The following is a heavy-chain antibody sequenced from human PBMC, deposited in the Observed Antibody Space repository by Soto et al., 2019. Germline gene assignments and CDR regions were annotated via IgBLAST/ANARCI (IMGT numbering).Heavy chain of an antibody. J-gene: IGHJ4*02. CDR3: AKGVEVTMIVVVD. CDR1: GFTFSSYG. D-gene: IGHD3-22*01. V-gene: IGHV3-30*18. Sequence: GGSLRLSCAASGFTFSSYGMHWVRQAPGKGLEWVAVISYDGSNKYYADSMKGRFTISRDNSKNTLYLQMNSLRAEDTAVYYCAKGVEVTMIVVVDWGQGTLVTVSS. CDR2: ISYDGSNK.